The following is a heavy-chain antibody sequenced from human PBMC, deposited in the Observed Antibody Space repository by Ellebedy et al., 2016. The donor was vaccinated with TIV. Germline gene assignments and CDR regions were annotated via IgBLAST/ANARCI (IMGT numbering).Heavy chain of an antibody. CDR1: GFTFSTYW. D-gene: IGHD6-19*01. V-gene: IGHV3-74*01. CDR3: ATGQFGSGWNY. J-gene: IGHJ4*02. Sequence: GGSLRLSXAASGFTFSTYWMHWVRQAPGKGLVWVSRINEDGSATNYADSVKGRFTISRDNAKNTLYLQMNSLRGEDTAVYYCATGQFGSGWNYWGQGTRVTVSS. CDR2: INEDGSAT.